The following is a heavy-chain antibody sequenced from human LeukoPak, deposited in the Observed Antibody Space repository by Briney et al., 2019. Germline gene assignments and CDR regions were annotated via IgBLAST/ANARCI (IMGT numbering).Heavy chain of an antibody. Sequence: PSETLSLTCAVSGYSISSGYYWGWIRQPPGKGLEWIGSIFHSGSTYYNPSLKSRVTISVDTSTNQFSLRLSSVTAADTAVYYCARAPITMVRGVIIYYMDVWGKGTTVTVSS. CDR3: ARAPITMVRGVIIYYMDV. D-gene: IGHD3-10*01. CDR1: GYSISSGYY. J-gene: IGHJ6*03. V-gene: IGHV4-38-2*01. CDR2: IFHSGST.